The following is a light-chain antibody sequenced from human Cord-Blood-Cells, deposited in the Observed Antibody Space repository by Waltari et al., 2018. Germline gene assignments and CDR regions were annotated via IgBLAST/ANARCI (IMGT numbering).Light chain of an antibody. J-gene: IGLJ1*01. CDR2: SNN. CDR3: AAWDDSLNGYV. V-gene: IGLV1-44*01. CDR1: SSNIGSNT. Sequence: QSVLTQPPSASGTPGQRVTISCSGSSSNIGSNTVNWYQQLPGTAPKLLICSNNQRPSGVPDRFSGSKSGPSASLAISGLQSEDEADYYCAAWDDSLNGYVFGTGTKVTVL.